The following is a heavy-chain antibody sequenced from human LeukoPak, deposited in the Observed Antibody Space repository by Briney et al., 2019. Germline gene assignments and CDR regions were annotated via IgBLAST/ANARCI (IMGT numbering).Heavy chain of an antibody. CDR3: AKGFPTAGSGGSKNAFDI. V-gene: IGHV3-7*05. Sequence: GGSLRLSCAASGFTFSIYWMSWVRQAPGKGLEWVASINQDGSEKYYVDSVKGRCTISRDNAKTSLYLQMSSLRAEDAAAYYCAKGFPTAGSGGSKNAFDIWGQGTMVTVSS. CDR1: GFTFSIYW. J-gene: IGHJ3*02. D-gene: IGHD2-15*01. CDR2: INQDGSEK.